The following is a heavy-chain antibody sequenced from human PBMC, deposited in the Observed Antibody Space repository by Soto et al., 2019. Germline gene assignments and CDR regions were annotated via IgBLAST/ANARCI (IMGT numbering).Heavy chain of an antibody. CDR3: AEVTGLVDPFDY. D-gene: IGHD2-8*02. CDR1: GFTFSSYG. Sequence: GSLRLSCAASGFTFSSYGMSWVRQAPGKGLEWVSAIRSGGGSTYYADSVKGRFTISRDNSKNTLYLQMNSLRAEDTAIYYCAEVTGLVDPFDYWGQATLVTVSS. V-gene: IGHV3-23*01. CDR2: IRSGGGST. J-gene: IGHJ4*02.